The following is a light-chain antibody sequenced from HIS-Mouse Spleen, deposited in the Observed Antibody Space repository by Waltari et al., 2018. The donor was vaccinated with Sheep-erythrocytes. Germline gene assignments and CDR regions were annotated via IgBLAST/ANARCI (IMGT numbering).Light chain of an antibody. CDR2: EVS. Sequence: QSALTQPPSASGSPGQSVTISCTGTSSDVGGYNYVPWYQQHPGKAPKLMIYEVSNRPSGVPDRFSGSKSGNTASLTGSGLQAEDEADYYCSSYAGSNNWVFGGGTKLTVL. V-gene: IGLV2-8*01. CDR1: SSDVGGYNY. J-gene: IGLJ3*02. CDR3: SSYAGSNNWV.